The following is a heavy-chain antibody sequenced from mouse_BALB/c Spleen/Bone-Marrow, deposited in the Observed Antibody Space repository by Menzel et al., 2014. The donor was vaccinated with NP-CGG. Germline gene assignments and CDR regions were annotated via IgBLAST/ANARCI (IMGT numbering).Heavy chain of an antibody. D-gene: IGHD1-1*01. CDR2: ISNLAYSI. Sequence: EVKLMESGGGLVQPGGSRKLSCAASGFTFSDYGMAWVRQAPGKGPEWVAFISNLAYSIYYADTVTGRFTISRENAKNTLYLEMSSLRSEDTAMYYCARDQVYYYGSSYGYFYVWGAGTTVTVSS. CDR1: GFTFSDYG. V-gene: IGHV5-15*02. CDR3: ARDQVYYYGSSYGYFYV. J-gene: IGHJ1*01.